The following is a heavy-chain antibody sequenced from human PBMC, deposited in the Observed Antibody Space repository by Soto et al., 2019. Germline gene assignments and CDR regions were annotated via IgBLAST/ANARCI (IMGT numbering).Heavy chain of an antibody. Sequence: QLQLQESGPGLVKPSETLSLTCTVSGGSISSSSYYWGWIRQPPGKGLEWIGSIYYSGSTYYNPSLKSRVTISLDTSKTPYSLNLSSVTAADTAVHYCAEDDRHPFGSWGQGTLLTVSS. D-gene: IGHD1-1*01. CDR3: AEDDRHPFGS. CDR1: GGSISSSSYY. V-gene: IGHV4-39*01. CDR2: IYYSGST. J-gene: IGHJ4*02.